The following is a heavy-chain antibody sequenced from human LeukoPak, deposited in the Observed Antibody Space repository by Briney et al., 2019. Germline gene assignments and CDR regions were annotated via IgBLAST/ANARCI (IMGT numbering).Heavy chain of an antibody. Sequence: SETLSLTCTVSGGSISSSSYYWGWIRQPPGKGLEWIGSIYYSGSTYCNPSLKSRVTISVDTSKNQFSLKLSSVTAADTAVYYCARAPMVRGVIIHYYYYGVDVWGQGTTVTVSS. J-gene: IGHJ6*02. D-gene: IGHD3-10*01. CDR3: ARAPMVRGVIIHYYYYGVDV. CDR1: GGSISSSSYY. CDR2: IYYSGST. V-gene: IGHV4-39*07.